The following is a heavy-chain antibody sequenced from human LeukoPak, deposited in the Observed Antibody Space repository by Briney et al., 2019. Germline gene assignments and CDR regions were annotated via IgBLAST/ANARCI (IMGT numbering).Heavy chain of an antibody. J-gene: IGHJ4*02. Sequence: SETLSLTCTVSGDSIRNYYWNWIRQPPGKGLEWTGEIYHSGSTNYNPSLKSRVTISVDKSKNQFSLKLSSVTAADTAVYYCARTIAAAGKPIDYWGQGTLVTVSS. CDR1: GDSIRNYY. CDR3: ARTIAAAGKPIDY. V-gene: IGHV4-59*12. D-gene: IGHD6-13*01. CDR2: IYHSGST.